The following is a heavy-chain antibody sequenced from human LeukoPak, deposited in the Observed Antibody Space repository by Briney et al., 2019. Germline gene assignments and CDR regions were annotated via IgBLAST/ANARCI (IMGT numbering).Heavy chain of an antibody. CDR1: GGSISSSSYY. Sequence: SETLSLTCTVSGGSISSSSYYWGWIRQPPGKGLEWIGSIYYSGSTYYNPSLKSRVTISVDTSKNQFSLKLSSVTAADTAVYYCARGSRRRDTAMVNDYWGQGTLVTVSS. V-gene: IGHV4-39*07. CDR2: IYYSGST. J-gene: IGHJ4*02. D-gene: IGHD5-18*01. CDR3: ARGSRRRDTAMVNDY.